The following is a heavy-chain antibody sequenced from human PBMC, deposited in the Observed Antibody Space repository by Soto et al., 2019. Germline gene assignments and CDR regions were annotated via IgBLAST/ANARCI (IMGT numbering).Heavy chain of an antibody. J-gene: IGHJ5*02. CDR2: ISGSGGST. CDR3: ANEVVRGVANWFDP. CDR1: GFTFSSYA. Sequence: PGGSLRLSCAASGFTFSSYAMSWVRQAPGKGLEWVSAISGSGGSTYYADSVRGRFTISRDNSKNTLYLQMNSLRAEDTAVYYCANEVVRGVANWFDPWGQGTLVTVSS. V-gene: IGHV3-23*01. D-gene: IGHD3-10*01.